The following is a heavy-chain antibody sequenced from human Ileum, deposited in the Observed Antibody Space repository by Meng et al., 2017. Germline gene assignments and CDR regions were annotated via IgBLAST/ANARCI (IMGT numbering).Heavy chain of an antibody. V-gene: IGHV4-38-2*01. CDR3: ARLAGGGWYSGVYFDY. CDR2: IYHSGST. D-gene: IGHD6-19*01. J-gene: IGHJ4*02. CDR1: GYSISSVYY. Sequence: SETLSPTCAVPGYSISSVYYWGWTRQPPGKGLGWIGSIYHSGSTYYNPPLKSRVTISVDTSKNQFSRKLSSVTAADTAVYYCARLAGGGWYSGVYFDYWGQGTLVTVSS.